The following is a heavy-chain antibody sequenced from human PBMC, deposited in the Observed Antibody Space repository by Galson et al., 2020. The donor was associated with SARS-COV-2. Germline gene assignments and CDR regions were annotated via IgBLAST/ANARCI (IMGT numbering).Heavy chain of an antibody. CDR1: GFTFSSYG. J-gene: IGHJ6*02. CDR2: IWYDGSNK. Sequence: PGGSLRLSCAASGFTFSSYGMHWVRQAPGKGLEWVAVIWYDGSNKYYADSVKGRFTISRDNSKNTLYLQMNSLRAEDTAVYYCATTQDYYGSGWSGYYYYGMDVWGQGTTVTVSS. V-gene: IGHV3-33*01. CDR3: ATTQDYYGSGWSGYYYYGMDV. D-gene: IGHD3-10*01.